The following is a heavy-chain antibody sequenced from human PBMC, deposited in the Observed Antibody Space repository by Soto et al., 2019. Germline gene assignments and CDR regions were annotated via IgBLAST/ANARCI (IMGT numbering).Heavy chain of an antibody. J-gene: IGHJ4*02. CDR3: AKKGSATVSSRVNY. CDR1: GFVFSSYA. D-gene: IGHD4-4*01. Sequence: GGSLRLSCEASGFVFSSYAMTWVRQAPGKGLEWVSSISDTGTGTFHADSVEGRFIISRDNSKNTIYLQMNNLRAEDTAVYYCAKKGSATVSSRVNYWGQGTLVTGSS. CDR2: ISDTGTGT. V-gene: IGHV3-23*01.